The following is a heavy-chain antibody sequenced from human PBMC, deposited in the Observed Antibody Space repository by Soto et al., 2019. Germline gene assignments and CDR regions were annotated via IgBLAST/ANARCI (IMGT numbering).Heavy chain of an antibody. V-gene: IGHV3-48*02. D-gene: IGHD3-22*01. CDR1: GFTFSSYS. CDR2: ISSSSSTI. CDR3: ARDDYDSSGYYNYYYGMDV. Sequence: GGSLRLSCAASGFTFSSYSMNWVRQAPGKGLEWVSYISSSSSTIYYADSVKGRFTISRDNAKSSLYLQMNSLRDEDTAVYYCARDDYDSSGYYNYYYGMDVWGQGTTVTVSS. J-gene: IGHJ6*02.